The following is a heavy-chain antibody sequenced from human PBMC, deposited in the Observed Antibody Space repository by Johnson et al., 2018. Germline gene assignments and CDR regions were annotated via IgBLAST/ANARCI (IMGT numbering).Heavy chain of an antibody. D-gene: IGHD5-12*01. CDR3: ARVWGGYGNWFDP. CDR1: GFTFSSYW. Sequence: VQLVESGGGLVQPGGSLRLSCAASGFTFSSYWMHWVRQAPGKGLVWVSRINSDGSSTSYADSVKGRFTISRDHATNTLYLQINSLRAEDTAVYYCARVWGGYGNWFDPWGQGTLVTVSS. CDR2: INSDGSST. J-gene: IGHJ5*02. V-gene: IGHV3-74*01.